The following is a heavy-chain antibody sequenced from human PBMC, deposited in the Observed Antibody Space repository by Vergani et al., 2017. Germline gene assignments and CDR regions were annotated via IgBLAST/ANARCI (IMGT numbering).Heavy chain of an antibody. J-gene: IGHJ4*02. CDR3: AKDRLWFGELSAF. D-gene: IGHD3-10*01. CDR1: GFTFSSYA. CDR2: ISGSGGST. Sequence: EVQLLESGGGLVQPGGSLRLSCAASGFTFSSYAMSWVRQAPGKGLEWVSAISGSGGSTYYADSVKGRFTISRDNSKNTLYLQMNSLRAENTAVYYCAKDRLWFGELSAFWGQGTLVTVSS. V-gene: IGHV3-23*01.